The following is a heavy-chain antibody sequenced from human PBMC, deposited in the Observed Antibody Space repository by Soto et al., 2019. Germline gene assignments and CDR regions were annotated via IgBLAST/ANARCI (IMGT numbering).Heavy chain of an antibody. CDR3: AKGTSYSSSSGLPSRYYYYGMDV. J-gene: IGHJ6*02. CDR1: GFTFSSYG. CDR2: ISYDGSNK. V-gene: IGHV3-30*18. D-gene: IGHD6-6*01. Sequence: HPGGSLRLSCAASGFTFSSYGMHWVRRAPGKGLEWVAVISYDGSNKYYADSVKGRFTISRDNSKNTLYLQMNSLRAEDTAVYYCAKGTSYSSSSGLPSRYYYYGMDVWGQGTTVTVSS.